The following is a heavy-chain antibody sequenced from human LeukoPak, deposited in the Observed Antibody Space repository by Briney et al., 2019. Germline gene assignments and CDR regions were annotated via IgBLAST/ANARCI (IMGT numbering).Heavy chain of an antibody. CDR2: FDPSDSYT. J-gene: IGHJ5*02. CDR1: GYRFTSYW. Sequence: GESLQISCQGSGYRFTSYWISGVRQLPGKGLEGMGRFDPSDSYTTYSPSFQGHVTISADKSISTAYLQWSSLKASDTAMYYCARQKGSIFTGYSNNWFDPWGRGTLVTVSS. D-gene: IGHD3-9*01. CDR3: ARQKGSIFTGYSNNWFDP. V-gene: IGHV5-10-1*01.